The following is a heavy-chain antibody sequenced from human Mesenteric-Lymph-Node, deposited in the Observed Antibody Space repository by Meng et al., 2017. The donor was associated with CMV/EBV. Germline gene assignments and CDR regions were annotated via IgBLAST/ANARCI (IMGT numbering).Heavy chain of an antibody. V-gene: IGHV4-39*01. J-gene: IGHJ4*02. Sequence: LDLHDLVPGLIKPPETLSISCIVSGDSISNSTYYWTWIRQPPGKGLEWIGSVHHSGTTYYNPSLKGRLTISVDTSANLFSLRLTTVTAADTATYYCARRGNYDSDYSEYWGQGTLVTVSS. CDR2: VHHSGTT. CDR1: GDSISNSTYY. CDR3: ARRGNYDSDYSEY. D-gene: IGHD3-22*01.